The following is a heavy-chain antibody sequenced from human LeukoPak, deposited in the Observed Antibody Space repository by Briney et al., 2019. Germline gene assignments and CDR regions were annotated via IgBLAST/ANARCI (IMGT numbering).Heavy chain of an antibody. CDR1: GYTFTSYG. CDR2: MNPNSGNT. J-gene: IGHJ3*02. CDR3: ARVSSGWYVAFDI. D-gene: IGHD6-19*01. V-gene: IGHV1-8*01. Sequence: GASVKVSCKASGYTFTSYGINWVRQAAGQGLEWMGWMNPNSGNTGYAQKSQGRVTMTRNTSISTAYMELSSLRSEDTAVYYCARVSSGWYVAFDIWGQGTMVTVSS.